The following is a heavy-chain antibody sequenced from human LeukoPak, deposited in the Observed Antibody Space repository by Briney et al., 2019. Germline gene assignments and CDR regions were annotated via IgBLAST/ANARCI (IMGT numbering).Heavy chain of an antibody. CDR3: ATKYGEN. Sequence: QPGGSLRLSCAASGFTFSSYGMHWVRQAPGKGLEWVTFIRSDGSEERYADSVKGRLTISRDNFKNTLYLQMNSLRSEDTAVYYCATKYGENWGQGTLVTVSS. CDR2: IRSDGSEE. J-gene: IGHJ4*02. D-gene: IGHD4/OR15-4a*01. CDR1: GFTFSSYG. V-gene: IGHV3-30*02.